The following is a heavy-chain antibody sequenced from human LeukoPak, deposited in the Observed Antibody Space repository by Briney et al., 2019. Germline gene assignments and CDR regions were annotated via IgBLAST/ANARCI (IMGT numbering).Heavy chain of an antibody. CDR1: GFTFSGYG. CDR3: ASPSVQTAHAFDF. V-gene: IGHV3-33*01. D-gene: IGHD6-19*01. Sequence: PGKSLRLSCATSGFTFSGYGMHWVRQAPGKGLEWVTVIWSDGSNKYYADSVKGRFTISRDNSKNTLYLQMNSLRAEDTAVYYCASPSVQTAHAFDFWGQGTMVTVSS. CDR2: IWSDGSNK. J-gene: IGHJ3*01.